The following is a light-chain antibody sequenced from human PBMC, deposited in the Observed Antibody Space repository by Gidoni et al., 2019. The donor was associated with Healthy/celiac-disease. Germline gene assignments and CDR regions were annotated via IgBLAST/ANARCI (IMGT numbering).Light chain of an antibody. CDR2: DAS. V-gene: IGKV1-33*01. J-gene: IGKJ5*01. Sequence: DIQMTQSLSSLSASVGDRVTITCQASQDTSNYLNWYQQKPGKASKLLIYDASNLETGVPSRFSGSGSGTDFTFTISSLQPEDIATYYCQQYDNLPITFGQGTRLEIK. CDR1: QDTSNY. CDR3: QQYDNLPIT.